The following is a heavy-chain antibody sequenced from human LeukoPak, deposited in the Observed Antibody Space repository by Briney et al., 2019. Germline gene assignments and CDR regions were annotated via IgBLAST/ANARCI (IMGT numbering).Heavy chain of an antibody. CDR3: ARDTGGYDFWSGYPADY. D-gene: IGHD3-3*01. CDR2: INWNGGST. J-gene: IGHJ4*02. Sequence: GGSLRLSCAASGFTFDDYGMSWVRQAPGKGLEWVSGINWNGGSTGYADSVKGRFTISRDNAKNSLYLQMNSLRAEDTAVYYCARDTGGYDFWSGYPADYWGQGTLVTVSS. CDR1: GFTFDDYG. V-gene: IGHV3-20*04.